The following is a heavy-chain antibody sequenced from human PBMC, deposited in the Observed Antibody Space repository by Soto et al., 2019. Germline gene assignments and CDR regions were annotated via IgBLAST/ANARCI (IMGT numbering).Heavy chain of an antibody. J-gene: IGHJ4*02. V-gene: IGHV4-59*01. Sequence: SETLSLTCTVSGGSISSYYWSWIRQPPGKGLEWIGYIYYSGSTNYNPSLKSRVTISVDTSKNQFSLKLSSVTAADTAVYYCARGIYDFWSGHNYYFDYWGQGTLVTVSS. CDR1: GGSISSYY. CDR2: IYYSGST. CDR3: ARGIYDFWSGHNYYFDY. D-gene: IGHD3-3*01.